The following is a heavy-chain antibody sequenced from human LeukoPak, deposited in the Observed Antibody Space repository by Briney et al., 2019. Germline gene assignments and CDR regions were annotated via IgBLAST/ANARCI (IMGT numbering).Heavy chain of an antibody. J-gene: IGHJ4*02. CDR3: ARARYCGGDCYMFNY. V-gene: IGHV3-30-3*01. D-gene: IGHD2-21*02. Sequence: GGSLRLSCAASGFTFSSYAMHWVRQAPDKGLEWVAVISYDGSNKYYADSVKGRFTISRDNSKNTLYLQMNSLRAEDTAVYYCARARYCGGDCYMFNYWGQGTLVTVSS. CDR2: ISYDGSNK. CDR1: GFTFSSYA.